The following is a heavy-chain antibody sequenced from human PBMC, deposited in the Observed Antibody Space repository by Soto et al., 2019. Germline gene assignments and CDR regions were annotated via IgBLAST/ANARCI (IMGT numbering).Heavy chain of an antibody. CDR2: IRSKANSYAT. CDR1: GFTFSGSA. V-gene: IGHV3-73*01. J-gene: IGHJ6*02. D-gene: IGHD4-4*01. CDR3: AKDTVDYYYYYGMDV. Sequence: GGSLRLSCAASGFTFSGSAMHWVRQASGKGLEWVGRIRSKANSYATAYAASVKGRFTISRDDSKNTLYLQMNSLRAEDTAVYYCAKDTVDYYYYYGMDVWGQGTTVTVSS.